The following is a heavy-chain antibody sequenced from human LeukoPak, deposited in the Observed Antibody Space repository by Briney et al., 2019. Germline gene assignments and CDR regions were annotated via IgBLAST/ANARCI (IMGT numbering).Heavy chain of an antibody. CDR1: GFTFSSYG. D-gene: IGHD2-2*03. V-gene: IGHV3-30*02. J-gene: IGHJ4*02. Sequence: GGSQRLSCAASGFTFSSYGMHWVRQAPGKGLEWVAFIRYDGSNKYYADSVKGRFTISRDNSKNTLYLQMNSLRAEDTAVYYCAKMGIVVVPAAIIGGTGPCDYWGQGTLVTVSS. CDR3: AKMGIVVVPAAIIGGTGPCDY. CDR2: IRYDGSNK.